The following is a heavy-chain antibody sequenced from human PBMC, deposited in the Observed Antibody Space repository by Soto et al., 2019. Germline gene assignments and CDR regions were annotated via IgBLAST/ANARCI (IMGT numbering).Heavy chain of an antibody. D-gene: IGHD5-18*01. CDR2: ISYTVDA. CDR1: AGSISRYY. V-gene: IGHV4-59*01. CDR3: VGSLMSRAMESFDY. J-gene: IGHJ4*02. Sequence: SETLSLTCSVSAGSISRYYWGWVRQSPGEGLEWIAHISYTVDASYNPSLKSRVTISLDTSKNQIALRLMPVTAADTAVYYCVGSLMSRAMESFDYWGQGALVTVSS.